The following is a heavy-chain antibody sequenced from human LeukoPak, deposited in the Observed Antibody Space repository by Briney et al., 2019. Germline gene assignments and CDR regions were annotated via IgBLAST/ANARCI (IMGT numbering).Heavy chain of an antibody. J-gene: IGHJ5*02. CDR2: SNPNSGGT. CDR1: GYTFTGYY. Sequence: GASVKVPCKASGYTFTGYYIHWVRQAPGQGLEWMGWSNPNSGGTSYAQRFQGRVTMTRDTSISTAYMVLSRLRSDDTAVYYCASFEVGAWGQGTLVTVSS. V-gene: IGHV1-2*02. D-gene: IGHD3-10*01. CDR3: ASFEVGA.